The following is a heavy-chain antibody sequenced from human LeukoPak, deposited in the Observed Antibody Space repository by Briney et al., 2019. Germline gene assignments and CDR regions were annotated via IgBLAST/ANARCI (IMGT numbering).Heavy chain of an antibody. J-gene: IGHJ5*02. CDR2: IWDDGNNK. V-gene: IGHV3-33*01. CDR3: ARDSYQDYYGRFDP. D-gene: IGHD3-10*01. Sequence: TGGSLRLSCAASGFIFSNHGMHWVRQAPGKRLEWVAVIWDDGNNKRYANSVNGRFTISRDNSENTLYLQMNSLTAEDTAMYYCARDSYQDYYGRFDPWGQGTLVIVSS. CDR1: GFIFSNHG.